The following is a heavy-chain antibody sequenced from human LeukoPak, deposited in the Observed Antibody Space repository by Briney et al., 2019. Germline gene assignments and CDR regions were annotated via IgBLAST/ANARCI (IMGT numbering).Heavy chain of an antibody. J-gene: IGHJ6*03. D-gene: IGHD5-24*01. Sequence: SETLSLTCTVSGGSIGSSSYYWGWIHQPPGKGLEWIGNIHYNGTTYYSPSLKSRVTISVDTSKNQFSLKLSSVTAADTAVYYCARMNGYNRGYYYYYMDVWGKGTMVTVSS. CDR2: IHYNGTT. CDR3: ARMNGYNRGYYYYYMDV. CDR1: GGSIGSSSYY. V-gene: IGHV4-39*07.